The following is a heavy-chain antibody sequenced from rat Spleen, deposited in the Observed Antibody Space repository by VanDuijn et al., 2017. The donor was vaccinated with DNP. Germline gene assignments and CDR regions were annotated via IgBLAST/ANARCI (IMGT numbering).Heavy chain of an antibody. CDR2: INNGGDKI. J-gene: IGHJ3*01. Sequence: EVKLVESGGGLVQPGRSLKLSCAASGFTFINYGMAWVRQAPTKGLEWVAFINNGGDKIYYRDSVQGRFTISRDNAKTTLYLQMNSLRSEDTATYYCARHVNYGALWGWFAYWGQGTLVTVSS. CDR3: ARHVNYGALWGWFAY. CDR1: GFTFINYG. D-gene: IGHD1-11*01. V-gene: IGHV5S13*01.